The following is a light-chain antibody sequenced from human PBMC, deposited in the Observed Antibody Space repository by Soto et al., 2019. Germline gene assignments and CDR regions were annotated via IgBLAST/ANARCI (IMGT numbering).Light chain of an antibody. CDR2: GAS. V-gene: IGKV3-20*01. Sequence: EVEMPQSQATWSLFLGASATLSCRASQTIRGSLAWYQQKPGQAPRLLIYGASTRATDIPARFSGSGSGTEFTLTISRLEPEDFAMYYCLHHGSSPWTFGQGTKVDIK. CDR3: LHHGSSPWT. J-gene: IGKJ1*01. CDR1: QTIRGS.